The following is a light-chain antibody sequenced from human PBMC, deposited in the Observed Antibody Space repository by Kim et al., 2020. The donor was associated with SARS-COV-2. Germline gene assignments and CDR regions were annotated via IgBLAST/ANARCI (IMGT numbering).Light chain of an antibody. Sequence: QSALTQPRSVSGSPLQSVPISCTETSSAVCGYNHVSWHQQHPGKAPKLLLWDVDRRPSGVPDRFSGSKSGNTASLTISGLEAEDEADDYGCAYEGRCEGFGTGTK. J-gene: IGLJ1*01. CDR1: SSAVCGYNH. CDR3: CAYEGRCEG. V-gene: IGLV2-11*01. CDR2: DVD.